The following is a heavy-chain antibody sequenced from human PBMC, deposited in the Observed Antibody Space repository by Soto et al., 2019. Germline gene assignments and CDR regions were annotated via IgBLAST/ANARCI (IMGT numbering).Heavy chain of an antibody. Sequence: GGSLRLSCAASGFTFSSYAMSWVRQAPGKGLEWVSAISGSGGSTYYADSVKRRFTISRDNSKNTLYLQMNSLRAEDTAVYYCAKGVGFRYYYYYMDVWGKGTTVTVSS. CDR3: AKGVGFRYYYYYMDV. V-gene: IGHV3-23*01. D-gene: IGHD3-10*01. CDR1: GFTFSSYA. CDR2: ISGSGGST. J-gene: IGHJ6*03.